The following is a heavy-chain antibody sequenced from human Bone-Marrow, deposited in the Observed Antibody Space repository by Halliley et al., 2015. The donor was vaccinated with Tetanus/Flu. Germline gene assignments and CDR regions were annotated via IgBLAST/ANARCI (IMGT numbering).Heavy chain of an antibody. Sequence: GWVSCNNPRGASTYYADSGRGRFTISRDNSKNTLYLQMISLRADDTAVYYCAKESFGNGMDVWGPGTTVTVSS. D-gene: IGHD3-3*01. V-gene: IGHV3-23*01. J-gene: IGHJ6*02. CDR3: AKESFGNGMDV. CDR2: NNPRGAST.